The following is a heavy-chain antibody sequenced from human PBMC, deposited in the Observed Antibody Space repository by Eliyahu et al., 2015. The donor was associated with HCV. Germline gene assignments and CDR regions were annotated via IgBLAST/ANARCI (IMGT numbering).Heavy chain of an antibody. D-gene: IGHD2/OR15-2a*01. J-gene: IGHJ5*02. CDR2: INGDGSTT. Sequence: EVELVESGGGLVQPGGSLRLSCAASGFTFNTXWMHWVRQVSGKGLVWVSRINGDGSTTNYADSVKGRFTISRDNAKNTLYLEMNSLRPEDTAVYYCARGRGTTTSSPASLFDPWGQGTLVTVSS. V-gene: IGHV3-74*01. CDR3: ARGRGTTTSSPASLFDP. CDR1: GFTFNTXW.